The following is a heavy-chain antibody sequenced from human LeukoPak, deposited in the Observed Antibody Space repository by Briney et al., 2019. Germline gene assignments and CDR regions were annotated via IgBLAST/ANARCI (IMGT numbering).Heavy chain of an antibody. Sequence: PSETLSLTCAVYGGSFSGYYWCWIRQPPGKGLEWIGEINHSGSTNYNPSLKSRVTISVDTSKNQFSLKLSSVTAADTAVYYCARGYSSGWFDYWGQGTLVTVSS. V-gene: IGHV4-34*01. D-gene: IGHD6-19*01. CDR1: GGSFSGYY. CDR2: INHSGST. J-gene: IGHJ4*02. CDR3: ARGYSSGWFDY.